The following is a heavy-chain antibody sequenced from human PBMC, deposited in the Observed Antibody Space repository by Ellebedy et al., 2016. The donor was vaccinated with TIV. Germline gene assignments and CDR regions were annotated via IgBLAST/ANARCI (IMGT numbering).Heavy chain of an antibody. CDR2: ISAYNGNT. D-gene: IGHD2-2*01. J-gene: IGHJ4*02. Sequence: ASVKVSCKASGYTFSIYGISWVRQAPGQGLEWMGWISAYNGNTNFAQNFQGRVTMTTDTSTTTAYMELRNLRSDDTAIYYWARVGSPSGCSGSSCYLRYWGQGTLVTVSS. CDR1: GYTFSIYG. CDR3: ARVGSPSGCSGSSCYLRY. V-gene: IGHV1-18*01.